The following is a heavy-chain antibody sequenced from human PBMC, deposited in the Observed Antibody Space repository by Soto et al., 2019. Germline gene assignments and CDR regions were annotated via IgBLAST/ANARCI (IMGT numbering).Heavy chain of an antibody. D-gene: IGHD6-13*01. CDR3: ALIAAAATGGDY. V-gene: IGHV1-46*01. CDR2: INPSGGST. CDR1: GYTFTSYY. Sequence: QVQLVQSGAEVKKPGASVKVSSKASGYTFTSYYMHWVRQAPGQGLEWMGIINPSGGSTSYAQKFQGRVTMTRDTSTSTVYMELSSLRSEDTAVYYCALIAAAATGGDYWGQGPLVTVSS. J-gene: IGHJ4*02.